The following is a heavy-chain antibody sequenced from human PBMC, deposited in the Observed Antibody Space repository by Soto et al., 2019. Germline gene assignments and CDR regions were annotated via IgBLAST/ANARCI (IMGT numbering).Heavy chain of an antibody. D-gene: IGHD3-3*01. CDR1: GFNFSDHY. V-gene: IGHV3-11*03. J-gene: IGHJ4*02. CDR2: ISGSSRYT. CDR3: ARWSYLDY. Sequence: SLRLSCAASGFNFSDHYMNWVRQAPGKGLEWVSYISGSSRYTNFADSVKGRFTISRDNAKNSLYLQMNSLRVEDTAMYYCARWSYLDYWGQGTRVTVSS.